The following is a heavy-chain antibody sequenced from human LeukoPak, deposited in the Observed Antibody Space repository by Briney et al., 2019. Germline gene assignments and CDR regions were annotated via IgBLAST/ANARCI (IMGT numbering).Heavy chain of an antibody. CDR1: GFTFSSYA. CDR3: ANDKILLPAAIHPSSPMDV. CDR2: ISGSGGST. Sequence: GGSLRLSCAASGFTFSSYAMSWVRQAPGKGLEWVSAISGSGGSTYYADSVKGRFTISRDNAKNTLYLQMNSLRAEDTAVYYCANDKILLPAAIHPSSPMDVWGQGTTVTVSS. V-gene: IGHV3-23*01. J-gene: IGHJ6*02. D-gene: IGHD2-2*01.